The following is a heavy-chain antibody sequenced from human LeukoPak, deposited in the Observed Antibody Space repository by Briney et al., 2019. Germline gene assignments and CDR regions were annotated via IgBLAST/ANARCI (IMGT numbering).Heavy chain of an antibody. CDR3: ARFTPQGYGWGGYNRFDP. CDR2: IYYSGST. CDR1: GGSISSYY. D-gene: IGHD3-16*01. J-gene: IGHJ5*02. Sequence: SETLSLTCSVSGGSISSYYWSWIRQPPGKGLQWIGYIYYSGSTNYNPSLKSRVTISVDTSKNQFSLNLTSVTAADTAVYYCARFTPQGYGWGGYNRFDPWGQGTLVTVSS. V-gene: IGHV4-59*01.